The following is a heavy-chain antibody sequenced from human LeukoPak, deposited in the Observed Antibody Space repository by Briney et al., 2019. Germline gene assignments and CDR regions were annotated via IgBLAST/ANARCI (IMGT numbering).Heavy chain of an antibody. CDR3: AKFYDSSGYCNWFDP. J-gene: IGHJ5*02. D-gene: IGHD3-22*01. CDR2: ISGSGGST. CDR1: GFTFSSYG. V-gene: IGHV3-23*01. Sequence: GGSLRLSCAASGFTFSSYGMSWVRQAPGKGLEWVSAISGSGGSTYYADSVKGRFTISRDNSKNTLYLQMNSLRAEDTAVYYCAKFYDSSGYCNWFDPWGQGTLVTVSS.